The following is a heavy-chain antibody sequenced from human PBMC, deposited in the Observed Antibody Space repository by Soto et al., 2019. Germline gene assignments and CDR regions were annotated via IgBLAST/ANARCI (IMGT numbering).Heavy chain of an antibody. J-gene: IGHJ6*02. D-gene: IGHD4-17*01. CDR1: GYSFTSYW. Sequence: RESLKISCKGSGYSFTSYWIGWVRQMPGKGLEWMGIIYPGDSDTRYSPSFQGQVTISADKSISTAYLQWSSLKASDTAMYYCASHRDATYGGNTDYGMDGWGQGTTVTAP. CDR3: ASHRDATYGGNTDYGMDG. V-gene: IGHV5-51*01. CDR2: IYPGDSDT.